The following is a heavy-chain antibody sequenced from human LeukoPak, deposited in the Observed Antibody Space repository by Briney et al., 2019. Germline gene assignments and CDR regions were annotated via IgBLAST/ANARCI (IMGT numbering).Heavy chain of an antibody. Sequence: DPSETLSLTCTVSGDSITSGTYYWTWIRQPAGKGLEWIGRIYTSGSTNYKPSLKSRVTISVDTSKNQFSLRLSSVTAADTAMYYCVRLRSPGDFDYWGQGTLVTVSS. CDR3: VRLRSPGDFDY. D-gene: IGHD1-26*01. CDR2: IYTSGST. CDR1: GDSITSGTYY. J-gene: IGHJ4*02. V-gene: IGHV4-61*02.